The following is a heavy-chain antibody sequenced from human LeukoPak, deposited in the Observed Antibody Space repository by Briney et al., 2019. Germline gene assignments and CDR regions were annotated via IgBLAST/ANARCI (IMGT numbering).Heavy chain of an antibody. D-gene: IGHD5-12*01. CDR1: GFTFSSYG. J-gene: IGHJ6*03. V-gene: IGHV3-30*02. CDR3: AKGGGYEAQYYYYYLDV. CDR2: IRYDGGNK. Sequence: GGSLRLSCAASGFTFSSYGMHWVRQAPGKGLEWMTFIRYDGGNKYYADSVKGRFTISRDNSKNTLYLQMKSLRAEDTAVYYCAKGGGYEAQYYYYYLDVWGKGTTVTISS.